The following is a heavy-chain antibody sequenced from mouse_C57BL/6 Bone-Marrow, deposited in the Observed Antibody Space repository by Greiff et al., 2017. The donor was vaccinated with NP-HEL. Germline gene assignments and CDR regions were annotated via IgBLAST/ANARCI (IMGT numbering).Heavy chain of an antibody. V-gene: IGHV7-3*01. Sequence: EVQVVESGGGLVQPGGSLSLSCAASGFTFTDYYMSWVRQPPGKALEWLGFIRNKANGYTTEYSASVKGRFTISRDNSQSILYLQMNALRAEDSATYYCARSYGSSPYWYFDVWGTGTTVTVSS. CDR2: IRNKANGYTT. J-gene: IGHJ1*03. CDR3: ARSYGSSPYWYFDV. D-gene: IGHD1-1*01. CDR1: GFTFTDYY.